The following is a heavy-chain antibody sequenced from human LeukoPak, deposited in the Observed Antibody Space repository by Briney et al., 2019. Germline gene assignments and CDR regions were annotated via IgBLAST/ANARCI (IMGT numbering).Heavy chain of an antibody. V-gene: IGHV1-18*01. CDR1: GYTFTSYG. CDR2: ISAYNGNT. J-gene: IGHJ5*02. Sequence: GASVKVSCKASGYTFTSYGISWVRQAPGQGLEWMGWISAYNGNTNYAQKLQGRVTMTTDTSTSTAYMELSRLRSDDTAVYYCARNNVIVPAPPFGPLSDRNWFDPWGQGTLVTVSS. D-gene: IGHD2/OR15-2a*01. CDR3: ARNNVIVPAPPFGPLSDRNWFDP.